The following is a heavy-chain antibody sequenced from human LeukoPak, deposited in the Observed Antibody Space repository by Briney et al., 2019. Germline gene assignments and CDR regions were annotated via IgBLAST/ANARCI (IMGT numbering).Heavy chain of an antibody. V-gene: IGHV2-70*11. CDR3: ARIPAYYYDSSGNDY. CDR2: IDWDDDK. Sequence: ESGPALVKPTQTLTLTCTFSGFSLSTSGMCVSWIRQPPGKALEWLARIDWDDDKYYSTSLKTRLTISKDTSKNQVVLTMTNMDPVDTATYYCARIPAYYYDSSGNDYWGQGTLVTASS. CDR1: GFSLSTSGMC. D-gene: IGHD3-22*01. J-gene: IGHJ4*02.